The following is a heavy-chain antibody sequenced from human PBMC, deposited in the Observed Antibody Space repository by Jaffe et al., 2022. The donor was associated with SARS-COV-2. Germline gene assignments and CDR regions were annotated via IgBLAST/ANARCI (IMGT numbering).Heavy chain of an antibody. Sequence: EVHLLESGGGLVQPGGSLRLSCAASGFTFSTYAMSWVRQAPGKGLEWVSAISGSGGTTYYADSVKGRFTISRDNSKNALDLQMNSLRAEDTAVYYCGIRPSGWYAGDAFDIWGQGTMVTVSS. J-gene: IGHJ3*02. CDR2: ISGSGGTT. CDR1: GFTFSTYA. D-gene: IGHD6-19*01. CDR3: GIRPSGWYAGDAFDI. V-gene: IGHV3-23*01.